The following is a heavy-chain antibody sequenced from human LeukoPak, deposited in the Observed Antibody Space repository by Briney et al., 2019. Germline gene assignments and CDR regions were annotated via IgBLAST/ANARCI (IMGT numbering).Heavy chain of an antibody. CDR3: AREERYSSSWYTVYYYYYMDV. D-gene: IGHD6-13*01. CDR2: ISSDGSDK. Sequence: PGGSLRLSCAASGFTFSIYAVHWVRQAPGKGLEWVAVISSDGSDKYYADSVKGRFTISRDNSKNTLYLQMNSLRAEDTAVYYCAREERYSSSWYTVYYYYYMDVWGKGTTVTISS. J-gene: IGHJ6*03. CDR1: GFTFSIYA. V-gene: IGHV3-30*04.